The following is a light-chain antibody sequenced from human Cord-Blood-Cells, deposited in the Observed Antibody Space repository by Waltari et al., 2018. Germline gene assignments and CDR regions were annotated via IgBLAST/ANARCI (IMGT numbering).Light chain of an antibody. V-gene: IGKV1-5*01. CDR3: QQYNSLTLT. CDR1: QSISSW. CDR2: DAS. Sequence: DIQMTQSPSTLSASVGDRVPITCRASQSISSWLAWYQQKPGKAPKLMIYDASSLESGVPSRFSGSGSGTEFTLTISSLQPDDFATYYCQQYNSLTLTFDQGTNVEIK. J-gene: IGKJ1*01.